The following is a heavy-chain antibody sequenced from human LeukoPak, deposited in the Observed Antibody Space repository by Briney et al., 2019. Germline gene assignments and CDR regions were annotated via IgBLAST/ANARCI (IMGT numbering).Heavy chain of an antibody. CDR3: ARGIWYYYDSSGYYYDY. CDR1: GFTFSSYW. J-gene: IGHJ4*02. V-gene: IGHV3-7*01. Sequence: GGSLRLSCAASGFTFSSYWMSWVRQAPGKGLEWVANIKQDGSEKYYVDSVKGRFTISRDNAKNSLYLQMNSLRAEDTAVYYCARGIWYYYDSSGYYYDYWGQGTLVTVAS. CDR2: IKQDGSEK. D-gene: IGHD3-22*01.